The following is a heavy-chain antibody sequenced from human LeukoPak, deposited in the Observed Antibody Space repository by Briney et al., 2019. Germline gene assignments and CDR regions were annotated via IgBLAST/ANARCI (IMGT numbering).Heavy chain of an antibody. CDR2: IFPNDSDS. J-gene: IGHJ4*02. D-gene: IGHD2-2*01. Sequence: GESLKISCKGSGYSFTSYWIGWVRQMPGKGLEWMGIIFPNDSDSRYSPSFQGQVIISADNSINTAYLQWISLKASDTAMYYCARQVGSSLHFDYWGQGTLVTVSS. V-gene: IGHV5-51*01. CDR3: ARQVGSSLHFDY. CDR1: GYSFTSYW.